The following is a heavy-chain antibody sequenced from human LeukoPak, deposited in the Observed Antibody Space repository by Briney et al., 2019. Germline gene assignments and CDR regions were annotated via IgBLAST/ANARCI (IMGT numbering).Heavy chain of an antibody. CDR2: INPNSGGT. V-gene: IGHV1-2*02. CDR3: ARGYYYGSGSYYNRKDYYGMDV. D-gene: IGHD3-10*01. Sequence: GASVKVSCKASGYTFTGYYMHWVRQAPGQGLEWMGWINPNSGGTNYAQKFQGRVTMTRDTSISTAYLQWSSLKASDTAMYYCARGYYYGSGSYYNRKDYYGMDVWGQGTTVTVSS. CDR1: GYTFTGYY. J-gene: IGHJ6*02.